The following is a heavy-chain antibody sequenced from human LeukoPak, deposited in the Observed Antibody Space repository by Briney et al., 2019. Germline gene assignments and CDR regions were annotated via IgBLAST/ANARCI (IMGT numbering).Heavy chain of an antibody. J-gene: IGHJ5*02. CDR2: IYYSGST. Sequence: SETLSLTCTVPGGSISSSSYYWGWIRQPPGKGLEWIGSIYYSGSTYYNPSLKSRVTISVDTSKNQFSLKLSPVTAADTAVYYCARDRIVVVAWGQGTLVTVSS. V-gene: IGHV4-39*07. CDR1: GGSISSSSYY. D-gene: IGHD2-15*01. CDR3: ARDRIVVVA.